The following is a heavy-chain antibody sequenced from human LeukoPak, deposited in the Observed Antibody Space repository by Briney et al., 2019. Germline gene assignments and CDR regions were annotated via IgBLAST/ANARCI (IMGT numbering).Heavy chain of an antibody. CDR3: ARGLPTVTTPFDY. D-gene: IGHD4-17*01. CDR1: GGSISSYY. V-gene: IGHV4-59*01. J-gene: IGHJ4*02. CDR2: SYYSGST. Sequence: PSETLSLTCTVSGGSISSYYWSWIRQPPGKGLEWIGYSYYSGSTNYNPSPKSRVTISVDTSKNQFSLKLSSVTAADTAVYYCARGLPTVTTPFDYWGQGTLVTVSS.